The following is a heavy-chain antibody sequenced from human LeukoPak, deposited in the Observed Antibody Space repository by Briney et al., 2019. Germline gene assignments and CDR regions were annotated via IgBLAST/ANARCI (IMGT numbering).Heavy chain of an antibody. CDR1: GFTFSSYG. D-gene: IGHD3-22*01. J-gene: IGHJ2*01. V-gene: IGHV3-30*03. CDR2: ISYDGSNK. CDR3: ARDLAITMIVVVNSWYFDL. Sequence: GGSLRLSCAASGFTFSSYGMRWVRQAPGKGLEWVAVISYDGSNKYYADSVKGRFTISRDNAKNSLYLQMNSLRAEDTAVYYCARDLAITMIVVVNSWYFDLWGRGTLVTVSS.